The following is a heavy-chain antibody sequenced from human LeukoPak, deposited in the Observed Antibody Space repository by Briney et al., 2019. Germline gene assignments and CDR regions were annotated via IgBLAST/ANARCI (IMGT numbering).Heavy chain of an antibody. V-gene: IGHV3-30*03. CDR3: AEAKGWELLRSYIDF. Sequence: GGSLRLSCAASGITFSSYNMNWVRQAPGKGLQWVAVISFDGTNTVYLDSVKGRFTISRDNSKNTLYLLVNSVTSEDTATYYCAEAKGWELLRSYIDFWGQGTLVTVYS. D-gene: IGHD1-26*01. CDR2: ISFDGTNT. CDR1: GITFSSYN. J-gene: IGHJ4*02.